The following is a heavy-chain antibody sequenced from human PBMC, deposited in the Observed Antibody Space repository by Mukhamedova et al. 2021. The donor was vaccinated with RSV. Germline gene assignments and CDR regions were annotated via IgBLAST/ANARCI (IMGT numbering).Heavy chain of an antibody. V-gene: IGHV3-48*03. CDR3: ARVGRGRAFDI. J-gene: IGHJ3*02. Sequence: GKGLEWVSYISSSGSTIYYADSVKGRFTISRDNAKNSLYLQMNSLRAEDTAAYYCARVGRGRAFDIWGQGTMVTVSS. CDR2: ISSSGSTI. D-gene: IGHD1-26*01.